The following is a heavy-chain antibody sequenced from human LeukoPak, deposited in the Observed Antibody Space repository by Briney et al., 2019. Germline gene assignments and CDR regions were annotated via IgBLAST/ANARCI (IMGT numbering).Heavy chain of an antibody. Sequence: PGGSLRLSCAASGFSFSRYWMHWVRQAPGKGLVWVSRMNSDGSSTNYADSVKGRFTISRDNAKNILYLQMNSLRAEVTAVYHCATGHYYDSSGYYPLPDAFDIWGQGTMVTVSS. V-gene: IGHV3-74*01. D-gene: IGHD3-22*01. CDR3: ATGHYYDSSGYYPLPDAFDI. CDR1: GFSFSRYW. CDR2: MNSDGSST. J-gene: IGHJ3*02.